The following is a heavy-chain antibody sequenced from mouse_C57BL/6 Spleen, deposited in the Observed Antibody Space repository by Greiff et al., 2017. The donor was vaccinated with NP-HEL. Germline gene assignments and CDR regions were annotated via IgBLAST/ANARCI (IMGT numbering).Heavy chain of an antibody. CDR1: GFNIKNTY. Sequence: VQLKQSVAELVRPGASVKLSCTASGFNIKNTYMHWVKQRPEQGLEWIGRIDPANGNTKYAPKFQGKATITADPSSNTAYLQLSSLTSEDTAIYYCASPTVVAEYFDVWGTGTTVTVSS. V-gene: IGHV14-3*01. J-gene: IGHJ1*03. CDR2: IDPANGNT. CDR3: ASPTVVAEYFDV. D-gene: IGHD1-1*01.